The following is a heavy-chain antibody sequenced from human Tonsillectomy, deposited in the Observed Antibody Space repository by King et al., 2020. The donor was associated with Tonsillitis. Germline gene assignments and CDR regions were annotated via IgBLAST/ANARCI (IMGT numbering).Heavy chain of an antibody. D-gene: IGHD1-26*01. Sequence: QVQLQESGPGLVKPSETLSLTCIVSGDSMSGYHWSWLREPPGKGLEWNGYIFYNVNTNNCNPSLKRRITISLDTSKNQSSLKLSSVTAADTAVYFCARDNMGSLDYWGQGILVTVSS. CDR3: ARDNMGSLDY. CDR1: GDSMSGYH. J-gene: IGHJ4*02. CDR2: IFYNVNTN. V-gene: IGHV4-59*01.